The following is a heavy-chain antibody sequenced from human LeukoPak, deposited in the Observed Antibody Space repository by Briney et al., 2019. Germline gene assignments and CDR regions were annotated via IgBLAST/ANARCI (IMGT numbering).Heavy chain of an antibody. Sequence: GGSLRLSCAASGVTFSSYSMNLVRQAPGKGLEWVGRIKSKTDGETRDYAAPVKGRFTISRDDSKNTLYLQMNSLKIEDTAVYYCNLWSGYSTFDYWGQGTLVTVSS. CDR3: NLWSGYSTFDY. V-gene: IGHV3-15*01. D-gene: IGHD3-3*01. CDR2: IKSKTDGETR. CDR1: GVTFSSYS. J-gene: IGHJ4*02.